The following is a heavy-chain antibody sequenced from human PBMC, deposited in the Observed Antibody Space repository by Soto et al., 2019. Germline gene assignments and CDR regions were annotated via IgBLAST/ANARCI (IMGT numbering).Heavy chain of an antibody. CDR1: GGSTSSSSYY. CDR3: ASLLWFGEDV. CDR2: IYYSGST. Sequence: PSETLSPTCTVSGGSTSSSSYYWGWIRQPPGKGLEWIGSIYYSGSTYYNPSLKSRVTISVDTSKNQFSLKLSSVTAADTAVYYCASLLWFGEDVWGQGTTVTVSS. J-gene: IGHJ6*02. V-gene: IGHV4-39*01. D-gene: IGHD3-10*01.